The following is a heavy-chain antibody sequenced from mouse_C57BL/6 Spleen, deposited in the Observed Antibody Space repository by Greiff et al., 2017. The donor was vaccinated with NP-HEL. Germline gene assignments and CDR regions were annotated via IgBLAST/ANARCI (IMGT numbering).Heavy chain of an antibody. Sequence: QVQLQQPGAELVKPGASVKMSCKASGYTFTSYWITWVKQRPGQGLEWIGDIYPGSGSTNYNEKFKSKATLTVDTSSSTAYMQLSSLTSEDSAVYYCTRPPHITTVVDLYYFDYWGQGTTLTVSS. CDR2: IYPGSGST. V-gene: IGHV1-55*01. CDR1: GYTFTSYW. J-gene: IGHJ2*01. D-gene: IGHD1-1*01. CDR3: TRPPHITTVVDLYYFDY.